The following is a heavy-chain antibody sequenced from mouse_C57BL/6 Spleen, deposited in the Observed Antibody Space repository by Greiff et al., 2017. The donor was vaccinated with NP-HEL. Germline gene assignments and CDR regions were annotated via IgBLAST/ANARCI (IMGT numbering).Heavy chain of an antibody. J-gene: IGHJ4*01. CDR2: ISDGGSYT. Sequence: EVKVVESGGGLVKPGGSLKLSCAASGFTFSSYAMSWVRQTPEKRLEWVATISDGGSYTYYPDNVKGRFTISRDNAKNNLYLQMSHLKSEDTAMYYCARHDQGYAMDYWGQGTSVTVSS. V-gene: IGHV5-4*03. D-gene: IGHD2-12*01. CDR3: ARHDQGYAMDY. CDR1: GFTFSSYA.